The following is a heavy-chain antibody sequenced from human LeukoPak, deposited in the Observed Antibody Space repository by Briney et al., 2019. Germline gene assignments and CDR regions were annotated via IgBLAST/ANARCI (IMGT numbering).Heavy chain of an antibody. CDR3: ARGPNHYYYMDF. CDR2: INPDGDVT. Sequence: GASMKVSCTASGYSFTGYYIHWVRQAPGQGLEWMGWINPDGDVTKSAQKFQGRVTMTTDKSINTVFMELSGLTSDDTALYYCARGPNHYYYMDFWGKGTTVSVSS. D-gene: IGHD2-8*01. V-gene: IGHV1-2*02. CDR1: GYSFTGYY. J-gene: IGHJ6*03.